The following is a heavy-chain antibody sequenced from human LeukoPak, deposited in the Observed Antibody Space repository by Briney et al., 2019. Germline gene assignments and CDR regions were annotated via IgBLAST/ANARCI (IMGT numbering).Heavy chain of an antibody. CDR2: ITNSGNSK. D-gene: IGHD6-13*01. V-gene: IGHV3-48*02. CDR1: EFTFSSYS. CDR3: AKDSGIAANVGYSWLDP. Sequence: GGSLRLSCAASEFTFSSYSMNWVRQAPGKGLEWVSYITNSGNSKSYADSVKGRFTISRDNSKNTLYLQMSSLRQEDTGVYFCAKDSGIAANVGYSWLDPWGQGTLVTVSS. J-gene: IGHJ5*02.